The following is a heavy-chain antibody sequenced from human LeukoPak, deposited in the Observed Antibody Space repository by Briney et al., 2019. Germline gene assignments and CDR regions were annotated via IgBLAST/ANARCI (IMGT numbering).Heavy chain of an antibody. CDR3: ATRAGYGDYVGPNPEYFQY. V-gene: IGHV1-2*02. J-gene: IGHJ1*01. CDR1: GYTFTGYY. Sequence: ASVKVSCKASGYTFTGYYMHWVRQAPGQGLEWMGWINPNSGGTNYAQKFQGRVTMTRDTSISTAYMELSSLTSDDTAVYYCATRAGYGDYVGPNPEYFQYWGQGTLVTVSS. CDR2: INPNSGGT. D-gene: IGHD4-17*01.